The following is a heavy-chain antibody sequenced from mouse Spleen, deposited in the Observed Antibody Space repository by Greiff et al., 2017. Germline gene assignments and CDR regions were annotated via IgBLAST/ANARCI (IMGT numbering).Heavy chain of an antibody. CDR3: ARDLGITWFAY. CDR1: GYSITSGYY. CDR2: ISYDGSN. D-gene: IGHD1-1*01. Sequence: EVKLMESGPGLVKPSQSLSLTCSVTGYSITSGYYWNWIRQFPGNKLEWMGYISYDGSNNYNPSLKNRISITRDTSKNQFFLKLNSVTTEDTATYYCARDLGITWFAYWGQGTLVTVSA. V-gene: IGHV3-6*02. J-gene: IGHJ3*01.